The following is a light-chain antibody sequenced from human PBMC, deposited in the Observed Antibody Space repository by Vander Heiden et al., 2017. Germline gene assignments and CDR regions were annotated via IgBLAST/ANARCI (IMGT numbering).Light chain of an antibody. J-gene: IGLJ2*01. CDR3: AAWDDSLSVHVV. CDR1: SSNIGSNY. CDR2: RNN. Sequence: QSVLTQPPSASGTPGQRVTISCSGSSSNIGSNYVYWYQQLPGTAPNLLIYRNNQRPSGVPDRFSGSKSGTSASLAISGLRSEDEADYYCAAWDDSLSVHVVFGGGTKLTVL. V-gene: IGLV1-47*01.